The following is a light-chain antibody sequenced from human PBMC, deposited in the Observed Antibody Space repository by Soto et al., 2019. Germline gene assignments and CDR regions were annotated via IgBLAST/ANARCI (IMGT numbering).Light chain of an antibody. Sequence: QSVLTQPPSVSGAPGQRVTISCTGCSSNIGAGCEVHWYQHLPEKAPKLLIYGNTNRPSGAPDRFSASQSGTSASLAITGLQAEDEADYYCQSYDSSLRASCVFGGGTKVTVL. V-gene: IGLV1-40*01. CDR2: GNT. CDR3: QSYDSSLRASCV. CDR1: SSNIGAGCE. J-gene: IGLJ1*01.